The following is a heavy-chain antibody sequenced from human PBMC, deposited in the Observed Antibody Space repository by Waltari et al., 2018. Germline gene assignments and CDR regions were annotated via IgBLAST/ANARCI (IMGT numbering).Heavy chain of an antibody. CDR2: ITHSGST. CDR1: GGSFSGYY. Sequence: QVQLQQWGAGLLKPSETLSLTCAVYGGSFSGYYWSWIRQPPGKGLEWIGEITHSGSTNYTPTLKSLVTISVDTSKNQFSLKLSSVTAADTAVYYCARALSYWGQGTLVTVSS. V-gene: IGHV4-34*01. CDR3: ARALSY. J-gene: IGHJ4*02.